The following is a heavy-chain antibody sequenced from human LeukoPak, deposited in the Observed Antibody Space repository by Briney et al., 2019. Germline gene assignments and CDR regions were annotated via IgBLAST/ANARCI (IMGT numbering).Heavy chain of an antibody. V-gene: IGHV1-69*04. J-gene: IGHJ6*02. D-gene: IGHD2-2*01. Sequence: SVKVSCKASGGTFSSYAISWVRQAPGQGLECMGRIIPILGIANYAQKFQGRVTITADKSTSTAYMELSSLRSEDTAVYYCARESGGVPGADYYYYGMDVWGQGTTVTVSS. CDR2: IIPILGIA. CDR1: GGTFSSYA. CDR3: ARESGGVPGADYYYYGMDV.